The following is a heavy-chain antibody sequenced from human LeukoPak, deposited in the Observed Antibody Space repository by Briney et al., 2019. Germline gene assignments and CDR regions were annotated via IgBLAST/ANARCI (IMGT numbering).Heavy chain of an antibody. Sequence: PSETLSLTCAVYGGSFSGYYWSWIRQPPGKGLEWIGEINHSGSTNYNPSLKSRVTISVDTSKNQFSLKLSSVTAADTAVYYCARGYYYDSSGYYTFLGFRPPLFFDYWGQGTLVTVSS. V-gene: IGHV4-34*01. D-gene: IGHD3-22*01. CDR3: ARGYYYDSSGYYTFLGFRPPLFFDY. J-gene: IGHJ4*02. CDR2: INHSGST. CDR1: GGSFSGYY.